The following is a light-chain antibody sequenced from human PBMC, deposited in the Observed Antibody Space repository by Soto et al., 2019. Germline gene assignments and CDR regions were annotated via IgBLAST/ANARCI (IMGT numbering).Light chain of an antibody. V-gene: IGKV1-5*01. CDR1: QSISNW. Sequence: DIQMTQSPSTVSASVGDRVTVTCRASQSISNWLAWFQQKPGKAPKLLVYDASPLQSGVPSRFSGRGSETKFTLTIASLQPDDSVTYYCQQYKSYPWTFGQGTKVEV. CDR3: QQYKSYPWT. J-gene: IGKJ1*01. CDR2: DAS.